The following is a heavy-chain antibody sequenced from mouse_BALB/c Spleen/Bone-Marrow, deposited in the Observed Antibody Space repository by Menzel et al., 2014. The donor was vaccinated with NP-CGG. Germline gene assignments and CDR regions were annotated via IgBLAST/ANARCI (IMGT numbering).Heavy chain of an antibody. CDR1: GFSFIDYT. CDR3: AREGYPDY. J-gene: IGHJ4*01. CDR2: INPYNGDT. Sequence: VQLLQSGPELVKPGASMKLSCTASGFSFIDYTMNWVKQSHGKNLEWIGLINPYNGDTSYNQKFKGKATLTVDKSSSTTYMELLSLTSEDSTIYNYAREGYPDYWGQGTSVTVSS. V-gene: IGHV1-37*01.